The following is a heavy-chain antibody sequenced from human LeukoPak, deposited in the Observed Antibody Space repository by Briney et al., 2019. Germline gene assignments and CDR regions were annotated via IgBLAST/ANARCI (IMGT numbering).Heavy chain of an antibody. CDR2: IYYSGST. CDR1: GGSVSSGSYY. J-gene: IGHJ3*02. V-gene: IGHV4-61*01. CDR3: ARDGYSSGWGRAFDI. D-gene: IGHD6-19*01. Sequence: SETLSLTCTVSGGSVSSGSYYWSWIRQPPGKGLEWIGYIYYSGSTNYNPSLKSRVTISVDTSKNQFSLKLSSVTAADTAVYYCARDGYSSGWGRAFDIWGQGTMVTVSS.